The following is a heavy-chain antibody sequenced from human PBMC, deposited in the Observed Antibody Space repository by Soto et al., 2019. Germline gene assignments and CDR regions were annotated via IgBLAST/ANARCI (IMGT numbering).Heavy chain of an antibody. CDR2: IKQDGSEK. Sequence: GGSLRLSCAASGFTFSSYWMSWVRQAPGKGLEWVANIKQDGSEKYYVDSVKGRFTISRDNAKNSLYLQMNSLRAEDTAVDYCAREGGGFDFDYWGQGTLVTVSS. V-gene: IGHV3-7*03. CDR1: GFTFSSYW. CDR3: AREGGGFDFDY. J-gene: IGHJ4*02. D-gene: IGHD3-16*01.